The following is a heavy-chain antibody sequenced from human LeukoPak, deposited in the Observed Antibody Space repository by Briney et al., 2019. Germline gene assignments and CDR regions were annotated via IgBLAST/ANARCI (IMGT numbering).Heavy chain of an antibody. CDR1: GGSISSYY. D-gene: IGHD5-12*01. CDR2: INHSGST. V-gene: IGHV4-34*01. J-gene: IGHJ4*02. Sequence: SETLSLTCTVSGGSISSYYWSWIRQPPGKGLEWIGEINHSGSTNYNPSLKSRVTISVDKSKNQFSLRLSSVTAADTAVYYCARDPRWLRGVGDMGVDYWGQGTLVTISS. CDR3: ARDPRWLRGVGDMGVDY.